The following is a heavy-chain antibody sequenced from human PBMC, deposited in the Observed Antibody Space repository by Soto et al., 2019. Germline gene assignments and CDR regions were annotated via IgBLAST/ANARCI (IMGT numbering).Heavy chain of an antibody. CDR1: RYSINNNNW. CDR3: TKNSAYALDY. CDR2: LHHGGST. V-gene: IGHV4-4*02. D-gene: IGHD5-12*01. J-gene: IGHJ4*02. Sequence: SETLSLTCDVSRYSINNNNWWSWVRQPPGGGLEWIGELHHGGSTNYNQSLESRVTFSVDISKNQFFLKLSSVTAADTAVYYCTKNSAYALDYWGQGPLVTVSS.